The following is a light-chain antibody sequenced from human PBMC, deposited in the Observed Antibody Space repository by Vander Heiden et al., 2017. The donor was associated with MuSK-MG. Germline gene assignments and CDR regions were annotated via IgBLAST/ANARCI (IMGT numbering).Light chain of an antibody. CDR1: SSNIGAGYA. CDR2: GDN. J-gene: IGLJ3*02. CDR3: QSYDSGRSEV. Sequence: QSVLTQPPSVSGAPGQRFTISCTGSSSNIGAGYAVHWYQQLPGTAPNLLIYGDNKRPAGVPDRFSASRSDTAASLAITGLQAEDEADYYCQSYDSGRSEVFGGGTKLTVL. V-gene: IGLV1-40*01.